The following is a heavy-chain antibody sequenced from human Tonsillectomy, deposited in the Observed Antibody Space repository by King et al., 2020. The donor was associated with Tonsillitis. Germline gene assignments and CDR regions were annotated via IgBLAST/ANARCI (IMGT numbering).Heavy chain of an antibody. Sequence: VQLVQSGGGLVKPGGSLRLSCAASGFTFSSYSMNWVRQAPGKGLEWVSSISSRSSYIYYADSVKGRFTISRDNDKNSLYLQMNRLRAEDTAVYYCARAGGYCSGGSCYLHYFDYCGQGTLVTVSS. V-gene: IGHV3-21*01. D-gene: IGHD2-15*01. CDR1: GFTFSSYS. CDR2: ISSRSSYI. CDR3: ARAGGYCSGGSCYLHYFDY. J-gene: IGHJ4*02.